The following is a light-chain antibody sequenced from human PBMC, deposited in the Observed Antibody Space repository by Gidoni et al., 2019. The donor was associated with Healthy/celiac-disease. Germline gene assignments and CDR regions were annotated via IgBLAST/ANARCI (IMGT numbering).Light chain of an antibody. J-gene: IGKJ1*01. Sequence: DIQMTPSPSSLSASVGDRVTITCRASQSISSYLNWYQQKPGKAPKLLIYAASSLQSGVPSRVSGSGAGTDFTLTSSSLQPEDFATYYCQQSYSTRWTFGQGTKVEIK. CDR1: QSISSY. CDR2: AAS. V-gene: IGKV1-39*01. CDR3: QQSYSTRWT.